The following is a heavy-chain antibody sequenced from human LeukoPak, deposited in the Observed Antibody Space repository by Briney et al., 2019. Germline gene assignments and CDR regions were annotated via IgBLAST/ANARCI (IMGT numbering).Heavy chain of an antibody. CDR2: IIPILGIA. Sequence: SVKVSCKASGGTFSSYAISWVRQAPGQGLEWMGRIIPILGIANYAQKFQGRVTITADKSTSTAYMELSSLRSEDTAVYYCARDFGGYGSGTPHYWGQGTLVTVSS. D-gene: IGHD3-10*01. CDR3: ARDFGGYGSGTPHY. CDR1: GGTFSSYA. J-gene: IGHJ4*02. V-gene: IGHV1-69*04.